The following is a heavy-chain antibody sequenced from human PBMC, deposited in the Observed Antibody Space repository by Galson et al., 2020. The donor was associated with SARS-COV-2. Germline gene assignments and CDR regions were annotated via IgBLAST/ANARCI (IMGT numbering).Heavy chain of an antibody. CDR3: ARADDLEPIFGVVITRPFDY. Sequence: TGGSLRLSCAASGFTFSSYAMHWVRQAPGKGLEWVAVISYDGSNKYYADSVKGRFTISRDNSKNTLYLQMNSLRAEDTAVYYCARADDLEPIFGVVITRPFDYWGQGTLVTVSS. J-gene: IGHJ4*02. CDR2: ISYDGSNK. CDR1: GFTFSSYA. D-gene: IGHD3-3*02. V-gene: IGHV3-30-3*01.